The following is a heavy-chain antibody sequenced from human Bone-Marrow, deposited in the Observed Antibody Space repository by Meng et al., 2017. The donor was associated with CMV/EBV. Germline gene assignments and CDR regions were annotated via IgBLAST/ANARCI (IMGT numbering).Heavy chain of an antibody. CDR1: GGTFSSYS. V-gene: IGHV1-69*04. CDR2: IIPIHEIA. Sequence: SVKVSCKASGGTFSSYSISWVRQAPGQGLEWMGRIIPIHEIANYAQKFQGRVTISADKSTNTSYMELSRLRSEDTAVYYCARDSAYYGMDVWGQGTMVTVYS. CDR3: ARDSAYYGMDV. J-gene: IGHJ6*02.